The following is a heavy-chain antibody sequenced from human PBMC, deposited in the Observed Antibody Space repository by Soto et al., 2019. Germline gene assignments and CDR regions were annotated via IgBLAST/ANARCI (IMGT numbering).Heavy chain of an antibody. D-gene: IGHD5-12*01. CDR2: IYSGGST. CDR3: ARAVRGGYVEYYFDY. V-gene: IGHV3-53*04. CDR1: GFTVSSNY. Sequence: GGSLRLSCAASGFTVSSNYMSWVRQAPGKGLEWVSVIYSGGSTYYADSVKGRFTISRHNSKNTLYLQMNSLRAEDTAVYYCARAVRGGYVEYYFDYWGQGTLVTVSS. J-gene: IGHJ4*02.